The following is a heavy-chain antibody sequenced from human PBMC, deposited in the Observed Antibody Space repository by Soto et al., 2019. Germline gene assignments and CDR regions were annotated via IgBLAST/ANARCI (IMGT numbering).Heavy chain of an antibody. V-gene: IGHV1-18*01. Sequence: GAPVDPRSESCRESTNTYGISCVQQAKGQVLEWMGWIIAYNGSTKYAQKLQGRVTMTTDTSTSTAYMELRSLRSDDTAVYYCARDCRDIVVVPAASDAFDIWGQGTMVTVSS. J-gene: IGHJ3*02. CDR3: ARDCRDIVVVPAASDAFDI. CDR2: IIAYNGST. D-gene: IGHD2-2*01. CDR1: RESTNTYG.